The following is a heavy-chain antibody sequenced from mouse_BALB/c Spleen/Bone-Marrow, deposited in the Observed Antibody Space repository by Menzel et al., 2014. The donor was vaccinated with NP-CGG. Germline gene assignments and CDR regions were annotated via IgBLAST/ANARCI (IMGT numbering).Heavy chain of an antibody. V-gene: IGHV14-3*02. CDR3: ACYYYVHYFRH. Sequence: EVQLQQSGAEVVKPGVSAQLSSTASGFYIKDTYMHWVKQRPEQGLAWIGRIDPANGNTKYDPKFQGKATITADTSYTAASLQLSSLTSEDTRVYYFACYYYVHYFRHWARATTLTVTS. CDR1: GFYIKDTY. D-gene: IGHD1-1*01. J-gene: IGHJ2*01. CDR2: IDPANGNT.